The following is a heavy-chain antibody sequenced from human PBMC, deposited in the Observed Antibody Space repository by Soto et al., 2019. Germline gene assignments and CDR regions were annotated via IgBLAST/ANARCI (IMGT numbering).Heavy chain of an antibody. Sequence: PSETLSRPCTVPGGSISIYYWSWIRQPPGKGLEWIGYIYYSGSTNYNPSLKSRVTISVDTSKNQFSLKLSSVTAADTAVYYCARGYCGGDCYSNYYYGMDVWGQGTTVT. CDR2: IYYSGST. V-gene: IGHV4-59*08. CDR1: GGSISIYY. CDR3: ARGYCGGDCYSNYYYGMDV. J-gene: IGHJ6*02. D-gene: IGHD2-21*02.